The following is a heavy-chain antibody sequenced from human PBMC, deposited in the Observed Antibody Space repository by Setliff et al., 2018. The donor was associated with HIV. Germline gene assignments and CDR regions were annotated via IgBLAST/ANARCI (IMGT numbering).Heavy chain of an antibody. Sequence: SETLSLTCIVSGGSISSYYWSWIRQPPGKGLEWIGHIYISGSTNYNPSFNSRVTMSVDTSKNQFSLRLTSVTAADTAMYHCARDRSSGWSKDWFDTWGQGILVTVSS. J-gene: IGHJ5*02. CDR1: GGSISSYY. CDR2: IYISGST. V-gene: IGHV4-4*07. D-gene: IGHD6-19*01. CDR3: ARDRSSGWSKDWFDT.